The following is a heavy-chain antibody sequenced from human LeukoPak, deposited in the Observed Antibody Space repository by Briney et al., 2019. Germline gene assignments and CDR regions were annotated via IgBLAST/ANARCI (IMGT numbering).Heavy chain of an antibody. V-gene: IGHV4-38-2*02. Sequence: SETLSLTCTVSGYSISSGYYWSWIRQPPGKGLEWIGEINHSGSTNYNPSLKSRVTISVDTSKNQFSLKLSSVTAADTAVYYCARLHSITMVRGVITDDYWGQGTLVTVSS. CDR2: INHSGST. J-gene: IGHJ4*02. CDR1: GYSISSGYY. CDR3: ARLHSITMVRGVITDDY. D-gene: IGHD3-10*01.